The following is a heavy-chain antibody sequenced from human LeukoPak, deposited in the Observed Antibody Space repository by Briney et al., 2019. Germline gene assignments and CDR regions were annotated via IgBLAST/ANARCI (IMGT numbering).Heavy chain of an antibody. V-gene: IGHV4-39*01. J-gene: IGHJ4*02. CDR1: GGSISNSNYY. CDR2: IYYSGNT. D-gene: IGHD1-1*01. CDR3: TRRRGLEPPDY. Sequence: SETLSLTCTVSGGSISNSNYYWGWIRQPPGKGLEWIGSIYYSGNTYYKPSLKSRVTISVDTSKNQFSLKLSSVTAADTAVYYCTRRRGLEPPDYWGQETLVTVSS.